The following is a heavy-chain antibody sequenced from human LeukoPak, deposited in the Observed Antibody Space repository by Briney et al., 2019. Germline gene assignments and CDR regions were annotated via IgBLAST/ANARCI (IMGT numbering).Heavy chain of an antibody. D-gene: IGHD6-6*01. Sequence: SETLSLTCAVSGGSISSHYWSWIRQPPGKGLEWIGFIYYSGTTKYNPSLKSRVTISADTSKNQFSLKLSSVTAADTAVYYCARQADDSSSPLVYLDYWGQGTLVTVSS. CDR3: ARQADDSSSPLVYLDY. V-gene: IGHV4-59*08. CDR2: IYYSGTT. CDR1: GGSISSHY. J-gene: IGHJ4*02.